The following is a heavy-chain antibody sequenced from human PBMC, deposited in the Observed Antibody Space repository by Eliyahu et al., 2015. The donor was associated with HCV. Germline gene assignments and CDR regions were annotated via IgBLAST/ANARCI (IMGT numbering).Heavy chain of an antibody. CDR1: GGSFSGYY. D-gene: IGHD3-10*01. CDR3: ARVGYYGVSY. J-gene: IGHJ4*02. CDR2: INHSGST. V-gene: IGHV4-34*01. Sequence: QVQLQQWGAGLLKPSETLSLTCAVYGGSFSGYYWXWICQPPGKGLEWIGEINHSGSTNYNPSLKSRVTISVDTSKNQFSLKLSSVTAADTAVYYCARVGYYGVSYWGQGTLVTVSS.